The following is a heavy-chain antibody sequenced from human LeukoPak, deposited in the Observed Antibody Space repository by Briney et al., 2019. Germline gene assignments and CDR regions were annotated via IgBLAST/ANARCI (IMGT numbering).Heavy chain of an antibody. CDR3: ARGGSTGGYYQH. CDR2: IYSGGST. V-gene: IGHV3-53*01. CDR1: GFTVSSNY. J-gene: IGHJ1*01. D-gene: IGHD4-17*01. Sequence: GGSLRLSCAASGFTVSSNYMSWVRQAPGKGLEWVSVIYSGGSTYYADSVKGRFTISRDNAKNSLHLQMNSLRAEDTAVYYCARGGSTGGYYQHWGQGTLVTVSS.